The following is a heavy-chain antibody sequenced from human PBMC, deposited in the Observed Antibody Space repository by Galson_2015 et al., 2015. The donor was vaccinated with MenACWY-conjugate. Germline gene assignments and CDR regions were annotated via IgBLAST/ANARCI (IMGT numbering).Heavy chain of an antibody. CDR2: TYYRSKWYN. J-gene: IGHJ4*02. Sequence: CAISGDIVSSNSAAWNWIRQSPSRGLEWLGRTYYRSKWYNDYAVSVKSRITINPDTSKNQFSLQLNSVTPGDTAVYYCARESSSWYYFDYWGQGTLATVSS. CDR1: GDIVSSNSAA. CDR3: ARESSSWYYFDY. V-gene: IGHV6-1*01. D-gene: IGHD6-13*01.